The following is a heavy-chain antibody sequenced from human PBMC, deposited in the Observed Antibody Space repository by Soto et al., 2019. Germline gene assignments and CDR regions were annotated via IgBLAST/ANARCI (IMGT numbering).Heavy chain of an antibody. Sequence: QVQLVESGGGVVQPGRSLRLSCAASGFTFSSYAMHWVRQAPGEGLEWVAVISYDVSNKYHADSVKGRFTISRDNSKNTLYLQMNSLRAEDTAVYYCARSYNPYYYYGMDVWGQGTTVTVSS. D-gene: IGHD1-26*01. V-gene: IGHV3-30-3*01. CDR2: ISYDVSNK. CDR3: ARSYNPYYYYGMDV. CDR1: GFTFSSYA. J-gene: IGHJ6*02.